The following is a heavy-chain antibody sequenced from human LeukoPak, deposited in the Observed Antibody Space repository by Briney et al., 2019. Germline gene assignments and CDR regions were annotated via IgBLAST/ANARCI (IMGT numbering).Heavy chain of an antibody. Sequence: GGSLRLSCTASGFTFGDYAMSWFRRAPGKGLEWVGFIRSKAYGGTTEYAASVKGRFTISRDDSKSIAYLQMNSLKTEDTAVYYCTRVQRYSGSYYPFNWGQGTLVTVSS. CDR1: GFTFGDYA. CDR3: TRVQRYSGSYYPFN. CDR2: IRSKAYGGTT. J-gene: IGHJ4*02. D-gene: IGHD1-26*01. V-gene: IGHV3-49*03.